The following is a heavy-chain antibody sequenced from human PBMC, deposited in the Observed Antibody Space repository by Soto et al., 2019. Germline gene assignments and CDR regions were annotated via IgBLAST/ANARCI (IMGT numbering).Heavy chain of an antibody. J-gene: IGHJ4*02. V-gene: IGHV1-69*06. CDR1: GGTFNSYL. D-gene: IGHD2-2*01. CDR2: IIPAFGTA. CDR3: ARGLDQPPVGLYFDT. Sequence: QVQLVQSGAEVKNPGSSVKVSCKTSGGTFNSYLIDWVRQAPGQGLEWMGGIIPAFGTAKYAPKFQGRVTITADKYKTTAYMELRTLTSEDTAVYYCARGLDQPPVGLYFDTWGQGTLVTVSS.